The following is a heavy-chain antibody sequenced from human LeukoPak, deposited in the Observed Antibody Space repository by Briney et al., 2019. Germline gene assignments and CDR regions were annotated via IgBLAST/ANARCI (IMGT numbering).Heavy chain of an antibody. CDR3: ARDLTGWDYYDSSGPDY. CDR2: ISSSDSTI. D-gene: IGHD3-22*01. J-gene: IGHJ4*02. Sequence: PGGSLRLSCAASGFTFSSYEMNWVRQAPGKGLEWVSYISSSDSTIYYADSVKGRFTISRDNAKNSLYLQMNSLRAEDTAVYYCARDLTGWDYYDSSGPDYWGQGTLVTVSS. V-gene: IGHV3-48*03. CDR1: GFTFSSYE.